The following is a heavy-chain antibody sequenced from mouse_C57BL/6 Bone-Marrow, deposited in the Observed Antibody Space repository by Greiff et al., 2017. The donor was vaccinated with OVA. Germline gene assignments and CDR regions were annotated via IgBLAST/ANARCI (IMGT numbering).Heavy chain of an antibody. D-gene: IGHD1-1*01. Sequence: EVQLQQSGPVLVKPGASVKMSCKASGYTFTDYYMNWVKQSHGKSLEWIGVINPYNGGTSYNQKFKGKATLTVDKSSSTAYMELNSLTSEDSAVYYCAPITTVVGYYFDYWGQGTTLTVSS. V-gene: IGHV1-19*01. J-gene: IGHJ2*01. CDR2: INPYNGGT. CDR3: APITTVVGYYFDY. CDR1: GYTFTDYY.